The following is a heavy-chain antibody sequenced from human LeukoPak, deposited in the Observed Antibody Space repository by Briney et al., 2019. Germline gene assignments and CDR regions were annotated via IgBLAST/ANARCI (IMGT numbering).Heavy chain of an antibody. J-gene: IGHJ4*02. CDR1: GFTFSSYA. CDR2: ISGSGGST. D-gene: IGHD2-21*02. V-gene: IGHV3-23*01. Sequence: GGSLRLSCAASGFTFSSYAMSWVRQAPGKGLEWVSAISGSGGSTYYADSVKGRFTISRDNSKNTLYLQMNSLRAEDTAVYYCARSNNPYCGGDCYEVWGQGTLVTVSS. CDR3: ARSNNPYCGGDCYEV.